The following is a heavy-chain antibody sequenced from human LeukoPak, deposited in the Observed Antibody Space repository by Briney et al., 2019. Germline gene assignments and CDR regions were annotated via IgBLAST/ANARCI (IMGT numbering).Heavy chain of an antibody. CDR1: GGSISSYY. CDR2: IYYSGST. CDR3: ARENAPFWSEGNWFDP. Sequence: SETLSLTCTVSGGSISSYYWSWIRQPPGKGLEWIGYIYYSGSTNYNPSLKSRVTISVDTSKNQFSLKLSSVTAADTAVYYCARENAPFWSEGNWFDPWGQGTLVTVSS. V-gene: IGHV4-59*01. D-gene: IGHD3-3*01. J-gene: IGHJ5*02.